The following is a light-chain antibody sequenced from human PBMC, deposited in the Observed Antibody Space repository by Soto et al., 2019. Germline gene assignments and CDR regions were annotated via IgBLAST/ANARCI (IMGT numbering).Light chain of an antibody. CDR2: EVS. CDR1: NSDVGSFDY. J-gene: IGLJ2*01. V-gene: IGLV2-8*01. Sequence: QSALTQPPSASGSPGQSVTISCTGTNSDVGSFDYVSWYQQHPGKAPKLLIYEVSERPSGVPDRFSGSKSGNTASLTVSGLQHEDEAQYYCSSYAGTTVFGGGTKVTVL. CDR3: SSYAGTTV.